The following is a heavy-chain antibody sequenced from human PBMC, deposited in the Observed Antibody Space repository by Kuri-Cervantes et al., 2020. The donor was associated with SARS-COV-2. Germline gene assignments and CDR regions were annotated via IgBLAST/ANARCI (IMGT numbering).Heavy chain of an antibody. Sequence: SETLSLTCTVSGGSVSSGSYYWSWIRQPPGKGLEWIGYIYYSGSTNYNPSLKSRVTMSVDTSKNQFSLKLSSVTAADTAVYYCASTMAARRDYWGQGTLVTVSS. V-gene: IGHV4-61*01. CDR2: IYYSGST. J-gene: IGHJ4*02. CDR3: ASTMAARRDY. D-gene: IGHD6-6*01. CDR1: GGSVSSGSYY.